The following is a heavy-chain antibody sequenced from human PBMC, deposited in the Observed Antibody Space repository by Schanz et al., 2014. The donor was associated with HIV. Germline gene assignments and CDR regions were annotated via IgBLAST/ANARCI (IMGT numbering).Heavy chain of an antibody. Sequence: QVQLVQSGAELKKPGSSVKVSCKASGGTFSKYAISWVRQAPGQGLEWMGGIIPLFGTTNYAQKFQGRVTITADESTSTAYMELSSLKSEDTAMYYCASSRPMGLEIDFWGPGSLVSVSS. J-gene: IGHJ4*02. D-gene: IGHD1-1*01. CDR3: ASSRPMGLEIDF. CDR1: GGTFSKYA. CDR2: IIPLFGTT. V-gene: IGHV1-69*01.